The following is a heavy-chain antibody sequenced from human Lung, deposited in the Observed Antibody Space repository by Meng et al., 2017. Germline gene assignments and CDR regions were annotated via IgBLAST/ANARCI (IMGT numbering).Heavy chain of an antibody. V-gene: IGHV4-61*08. D-gene: IGHD4-23*01. Sequence: QVHCIDPGPVLCRPSGTLSPTCPVSGDSVSRGGYYCSWIRQPPGKGLEWIGYVYFSGSTNYNPSLKSRVTISLDTSKNQFSLKLNSVTAADTAVYYCARGGTVVNLGYWGPGTLVTVSS. J-gene: IGHJ4*02. CDR3: ARGGTVVNLGY. CDR2: VYFSGST. CDR1: GDSVSRGGYY.